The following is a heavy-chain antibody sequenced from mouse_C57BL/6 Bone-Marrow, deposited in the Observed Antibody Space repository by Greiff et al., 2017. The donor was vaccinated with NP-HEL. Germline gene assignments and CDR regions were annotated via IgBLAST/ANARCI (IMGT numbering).Heavy chain of an antibody. CDR1: GYTFTDYN. J-gene: IGHJ3*01. CDR3: ARSGWVLRGWFAY. CDR2: INPNNGGT. V-gene: IGHV1-22*01. Sequence: EVQLQQSGPELVKPGASVKMSCKASGYTFTDYNMHWVKQSHGKSLEWIGYINPNNGGTSYNQKFKGKATLTVNTSSSTAYMELRSLTSEDSAVYYCARSGWVLRGWFAYWGQGTLVTVAA. D-gene: IGHD2-3*01.